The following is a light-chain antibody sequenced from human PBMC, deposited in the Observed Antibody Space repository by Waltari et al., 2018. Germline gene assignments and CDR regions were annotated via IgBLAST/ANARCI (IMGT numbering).Light chain of an antibody. Sequence: QSVLTQPPSASGTPGQRVTISCSGSSSNIGSNYVFWYQQLPGTAPEHPILRNKQRPAGVPDRFSGSKSGTSAALAISGLRSEDEADYYCAVWDDSLSGRVFGGGTKLTVL. CDR2: RNK. CDR3: AVWDDSLSGRV. V-gene: IGLV1-47*01. CDR1: SSNIGSNY. J-gene: IGLJ3*02.